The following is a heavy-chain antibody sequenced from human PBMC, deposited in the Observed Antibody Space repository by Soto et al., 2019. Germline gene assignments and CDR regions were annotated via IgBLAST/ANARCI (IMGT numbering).Heavy chain of an antibody. D-gene: IGHD2-2*02. CDR1: GFTFSDHW. CDR3: ANHRYQLLYLVYYYYGMDV. V-gene: IGHV3-74*01. CDR2: INTDGSTT. J-gene: IGHJ6*02. Sequence: GGSLRLSCAASGFTFSDHWMHWVRQAPGEGLVWVSRINTDGSTTSYADSVKGRFTISRDNSKNTLYLQMNSLRAEDTAVYYCANHRYQLLYLVYYYYGMDVWGQGTTVTVSS.